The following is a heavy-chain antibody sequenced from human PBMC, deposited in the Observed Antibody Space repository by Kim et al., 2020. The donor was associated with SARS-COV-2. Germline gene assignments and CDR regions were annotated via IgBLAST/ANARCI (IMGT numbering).Heavy chain of an antibody. Sequence: SETLSLTCTVSGGSISSSSYYWGWIRQPPGKGLEWIGSIYYSGSTYYNPSLKSRVTISVDTSKNQFSLKLSSVTAADTAVYYCATYYYGSGSESAAFDYWGQGTLVTVSS. CDR2: IYYSGST. D-gene: IGHD3-10*01. CDR3: ATYYYGSGSESAAFDY. CDR1: GGSISSSSYY. J-gene: IGHJ4*02. V-gene: IGHV4-39*07.